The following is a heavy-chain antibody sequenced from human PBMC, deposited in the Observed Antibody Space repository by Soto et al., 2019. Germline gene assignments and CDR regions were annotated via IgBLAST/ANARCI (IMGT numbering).Heavy chain of an antibody. D-gene: IGHD6-19*01. CDR3: AKDKMEQWLVGGYYDY. CDR2: TIDSGGRS. Sequence: GSLILSCAASGFTFSSHSMIWVRQAPGKGLEWVSSTIDSGGRSYHADSVRGRFTISRDNSKNTLYLQMNSLRADDTAIYYCAKDKMEQWLVGGYYDYWGQGALVTVSS. CDR1: GFTFSSHS. J-gene: IGHJ4*02. V-gene: IGHV3-23*01.